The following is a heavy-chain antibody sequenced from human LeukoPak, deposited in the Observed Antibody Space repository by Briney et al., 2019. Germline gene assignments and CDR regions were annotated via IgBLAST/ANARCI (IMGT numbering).Heavy chain of an antibody. V-gene: IGHV4-59*01. CDR3: ARGKYSTDYSNYLISWFDP. CDR2: IYYSGST. D-gene: IGHD4-11*01. CDR1: GGPISSYY. J-gene: IGHJ5*02. Sequence: SETLSLTCTVSGGPISSYYWSWIRQPPGKGLEWIGYIYYSGSTNHNPSLKSRVTISVDTSKNQFSLKLSSVTAADTAVYYCARGKYSTDYSNYLISWFDPWGQGTLVTVSS.